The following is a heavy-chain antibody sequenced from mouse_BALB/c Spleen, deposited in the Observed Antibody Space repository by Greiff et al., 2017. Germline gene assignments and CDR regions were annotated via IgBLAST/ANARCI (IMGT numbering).Heavy chain of an antibody. CDR1: GYSITSDYA. Sequence: EVKLMESGPGLVKPSQSLSLTCTVTGYSITSDYAWNWIRQFPGNKLEWMGYISYSGSTSYNPSLKSRISITRDTSKNQFFLQLNSVTTEDTATYYCASLPAWYFDVWGAGTTVTVSS. CDR2: ISYSGST. J-gene: IGHJ1*01. CDR3: ASLPAWYFDV. V-gene: IGHV3-2*02.